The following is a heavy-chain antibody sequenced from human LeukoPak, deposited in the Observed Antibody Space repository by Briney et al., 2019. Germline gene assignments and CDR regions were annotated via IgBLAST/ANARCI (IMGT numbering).Heavy chain of an antibody. D-gene: IGHD6-13*01. CDR1: RYSFTTHW. J-gene: IGHJ6*03. CDR2: ICPGHSDT. CDR3: ARLVIAAAGPPLNYYYYYMDV. V-gene: IGHV5-51*01. Sequence: GESLQISCKASRYSFTTHWIGWVRQMPGKGLEWMGIICPGHSDTRYSPSFQGQVTISADKSISTAYLQWSSLKASDTAMYYCARLVIAAAGPPLNYYYYYMDVWGKGTTVTVSS.